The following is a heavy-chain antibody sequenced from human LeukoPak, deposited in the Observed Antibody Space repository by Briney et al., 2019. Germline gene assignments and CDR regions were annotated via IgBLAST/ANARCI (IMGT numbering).Heavy chain of an antibody. D-gene: IGHD3-9*01. CDR3: AKGGYFDWFDY. J-gene: IGHJ4*02. CDR1: GFTFSSYS. Sequence: GGSLRLSCAASGFTFSSYSMNWVRQAPGKGLEWVSAISGSGGSTYYADSVKGRFTISRDNSKNTLYLQMNSLRAEDTAVYYCAKGGYFDWFDYWGQGTLVTVSS. V-gene: IGHV3-23*01. CDR2: ISGSGGST.